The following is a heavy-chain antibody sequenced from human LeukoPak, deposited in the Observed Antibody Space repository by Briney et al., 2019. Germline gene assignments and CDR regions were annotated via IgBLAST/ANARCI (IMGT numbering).Heavy chain of an antibody. CDR2: IYSGGST. V-gene: IGHV3-53*01. J-gene: IGHJ6*02. Sequence: PGGSLRLSCAASGFTVSSNYMSWVRKAPGKGLEWVSVIYSGGSTYYADSVKGRFTISRDNSKNTLYLQMNSLRAEDTAVYYCAREQSPSGMDVWGQGTTVTVSS. CDR3: AREQSPSGMDV. D-gene: IGHD5-24*01. CDR1: GFTVSSNY.